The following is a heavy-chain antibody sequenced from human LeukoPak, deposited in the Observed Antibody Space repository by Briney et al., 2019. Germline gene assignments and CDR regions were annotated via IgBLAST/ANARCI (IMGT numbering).Heavy chain of an antibody. D-gene: IGHD1-26*01. V-gene: IGHV3-74*01. J-gene: IGHJ4*02. CDR2: INGDGSST. CDR1: GFTFSSYW. CDR3: AEGGSSGSYSTN. Sequence: PGGSLRLSCAASGFTFSSYWMYWVRQAPGKGLVWVSRINGDGSSTSYADSVKGRFTISRDNTKNTLFLQMNSLRAEDTAVYYCAEGGSSGSYSTNWGQGTLVTVSS.